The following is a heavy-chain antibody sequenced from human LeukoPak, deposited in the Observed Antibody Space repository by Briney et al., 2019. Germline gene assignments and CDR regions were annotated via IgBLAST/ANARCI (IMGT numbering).Heavy chain of an antibody. Sequence: SETLSLTCGVFGGSFSGYYWTWLRQPPGKGLEWIGQINHRGSSHYNPSLRSRVTISVDTSKTQFSLKLTSVTAADTAVYYCARDKFCSDTGSCNIGLFDLWGRGALVTVSS. D-gene: IGHD2-15*01. CDR3: ARDKFCSDTGSCNIGLFDL. CDR1: GGSFSGYY. V-gene: IGHV4-34*01. CDR2: INHRGSS. J-gene: IGHJ5*02.